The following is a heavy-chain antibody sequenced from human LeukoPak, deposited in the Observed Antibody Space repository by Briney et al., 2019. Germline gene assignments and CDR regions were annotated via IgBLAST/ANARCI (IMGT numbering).Heavy chain of an antibody. CDR2: IYYSGST. CDR3: ARDRGRGPGFDC. Sequence: SETLSLTCTVSGGSISSSSYYWGWIRQPPGKGLEWIGSIYYSGSTYYNPSLKSRVTISVDTSKNQFSLKLSSVTAADTAVYYCARDRGRGPGFDCWGQGTLVTVSS. CDR1: GGSISSSSYY. V-gene: IGHV4-39*07. D-gene: IGHD3-10*01. J-gene: IGHJ4*02.